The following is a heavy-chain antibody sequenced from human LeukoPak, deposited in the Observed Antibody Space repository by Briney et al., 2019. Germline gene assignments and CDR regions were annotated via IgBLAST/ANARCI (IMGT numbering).Heavy chain of an antibody. CDR3: ARAYDYVWGSYRSDAFDV. CDR2: IYYSGST. Sequence: SQTLSLTCTVSDGSISSDDYYWSWIRQPPGKGLEWIGYIYYSGSTYYESSLKSRITISVDTSENQFSLKLSSVTAADTAVYYCARAYDYVWGSYRSDAFDVWGQGTMVTVSS. V-gene: IGHV4-30-4*01. CDR1: DGSISSDDYY. J-gene: IGHJ3*01. D-gene: IGHD3-16*02.